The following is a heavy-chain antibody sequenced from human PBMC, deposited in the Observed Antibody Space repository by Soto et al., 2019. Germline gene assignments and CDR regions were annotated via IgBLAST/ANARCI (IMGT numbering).Heavy chain of an antibody. J-gene: IGHJ6*02. V-gene: IGHV3-7*01. CDR2: IKQDGSEK. CDR3: ARVDFWSGYYTGYYYGMGV. CDR1: GFTFSSYW. D-gene: IGHD3-3*01. Sequence: GGSLRLSCAASGFTFSSYWMSWVRQAPGKGLEWVADIKQDGSEKYYVDSVKGRFTISRDNAKNSLYLQMNSLRAEDTAVYYCARVDFWSGYYTGYYYGMGVWGQGTTVTVSS.